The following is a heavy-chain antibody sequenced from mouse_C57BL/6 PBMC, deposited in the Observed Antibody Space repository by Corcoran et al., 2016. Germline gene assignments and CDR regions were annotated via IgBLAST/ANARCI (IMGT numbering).Heavy chain of an antibody. CDR2: IYPGSGNT. CDR3: ARSPYYGYSWFAY. Sequence: QVQLQQSGPELVKPGASVKISCKASGYSFTSYYIHWVKQRPGQGLEWIGWIYPGSGNTKYNEKFKGKATLTADTSSSTAYMQLSSLTSEDSAVYYCARSPYYGYSWFAYWGQGTLVTVSA. J-gene: IGHJ3*01. D-gene: IGHD2-9*01. CDR1: GYSFTSYY. V-gene: IGHV1-66*01.